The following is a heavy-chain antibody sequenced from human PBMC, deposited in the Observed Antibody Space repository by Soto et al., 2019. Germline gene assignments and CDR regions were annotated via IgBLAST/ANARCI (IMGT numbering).Heavy chain of an antibody. J-gene: IGHJ4*02. V-gene: IGHV3-9*01. D-gene: IGHD5-18*01. Sequence: EVQLEESGGALVQPGRPLRLSCAASGFTFDDYAMHWVRQVLGKGLEWVSSISWNSGNIGYADSVKGRFTTSRDNAKNSLYLQMNSLRPEDTALYYCVRSKGGYSYGTPFDYWSQGTLVTVSS. CDR1: GFTFDDYA. CDR3: VRSKGGYSYGTPFDY. CDR2: ISWNSGNI.